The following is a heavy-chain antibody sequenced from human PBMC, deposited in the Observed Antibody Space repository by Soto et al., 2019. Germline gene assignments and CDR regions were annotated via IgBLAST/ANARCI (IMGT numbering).Heavy chain of an antibody. J-gene: IGHJ3*02. D-gene: IGHD2-21*01. CDR2: IYHSGST. CDR3: ARDRPFARTVGGKGLAFDI. CDR1: GGPISSSNW. Sequence: PSETLSRASAVSGGPISSSNWRSWVRQPPGKGLEWIGEIYHSGSTNYNPSLKSRVTISVDKSKNQFSLELSSVTAADTSVYYCARDRPFARTVGGKGLAFDIWGQGTMVT. V-gene: IGHV4-4*02.